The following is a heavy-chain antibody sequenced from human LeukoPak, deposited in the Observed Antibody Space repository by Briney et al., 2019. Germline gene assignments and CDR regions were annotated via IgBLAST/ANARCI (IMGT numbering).Heavy chain of an antibody. D-gene: IGHD3-22*01. Sequence: GASVKVSCKASGYTFTSYYMHWVRQAPGQGLEWMGIINPSGGSTSYAQKFQGRVTMTRDTSTSTVYMELSSLRSEDTAVYYCARDGYHYYDSSGYYDTSAFDYWGQGTLVTVSS. J-gene: IGHJ4*02. V-gene: IGHV1-46*01. CDR3: ARDGYHYYDSSGYYDTSAFDY. CDR1: GYTFTSYY. CDR2: INPSGGST.